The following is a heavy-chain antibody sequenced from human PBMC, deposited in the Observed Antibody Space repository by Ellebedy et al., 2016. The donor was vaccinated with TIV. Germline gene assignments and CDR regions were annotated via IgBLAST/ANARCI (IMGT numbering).Heavy chain of an antibody. Sequence: GGSLRLSXAASEFTFSNYVMSWVRQAPGKGLEWVSAIRSSGDSPTYADSVKGRFTISRDNSKNTLYMQMNSLRVEDTAVYYCARWRAQQSEFDCWGQGTLVTVSA. J-gene: IGHJ4*02. CDR3: ARWRAQQSEFDC. CDR2: IRSSGDSP. D-gene: IGHD1/OR15-1a*01. CDR1: EFTFSNYV. V-gene: IGHV3-23*01.